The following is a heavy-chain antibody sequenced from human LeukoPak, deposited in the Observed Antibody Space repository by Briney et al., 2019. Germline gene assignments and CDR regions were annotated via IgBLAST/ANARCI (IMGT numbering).Heavy chain of an antibody. Sequence: GGSLRLSCAASGFTFSSYSMNWVRQAPGKGLEWVSSISSSSSYIYYADSVKGRFTIPRDNAKNSLYLQMNSLRAEDTAVYYCARIFGRFGEFFDYWGQGTLVTVSS. D-gene: IGHD3-10*01. CDR3: ARIFGRFGEFFDY. J-gene: IGHJ4*02. V-gene: IGHV3-21*01. CDR2: ISSSSSYI. CDR1: GFTFSSYS.